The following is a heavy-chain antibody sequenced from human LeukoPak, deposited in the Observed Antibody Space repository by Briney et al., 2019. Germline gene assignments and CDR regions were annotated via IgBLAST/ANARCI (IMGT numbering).Heavy chain of an antibody. CDR3: ARGPAYGDYTHY. Sequence: SETLSLTCAVYGGSFSGYYWSWIRQPPGKGLEWIGEINHSGSTYYNPSLKSRVTISVDTSKNQFSLKLSSVTAADTAVYYCARGPAYGDYTHYWGQGTLVTVSS. CDR1: GGSFSGYY. J-gene: IGHJ4*02. CDR2: INHSGST. D-gene: IGHD4-17*01. V-gene: IGHV4-34*01.